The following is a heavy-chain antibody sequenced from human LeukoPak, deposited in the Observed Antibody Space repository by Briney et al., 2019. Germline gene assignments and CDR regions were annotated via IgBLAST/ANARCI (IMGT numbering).Heavy chain of an antibody. D-gene: IGHD2-2*01. CDR2: INPNSGGT. CDR1: GYTFTGYY. J-gene: IGHJ5*02. CDR3: ARDGEYCSSTSCYGPRDWFDP. V-gene: IGHV1-2*02. Sequence: ASVKVSCKASGYTFTGYYMHWVRQAPGQGLEWMGWINPNSGGTNYAQKFQGRVTMTRDTSISTAYMELSRLRSDDTAVYYCARDGEYCSSTSCYGPRDWFDPWGQGTLVTVSS.